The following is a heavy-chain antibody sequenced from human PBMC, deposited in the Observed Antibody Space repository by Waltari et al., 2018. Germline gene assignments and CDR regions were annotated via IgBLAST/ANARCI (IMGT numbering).Heavy chain of an antibody. D-gene: IGHD2-21*01. CDR2: ISRRSITI. CDR3: AREGRAYCGGDCYEDAFDI. J-gene: IGHJ3*02. Sequence: EVQLVESGGGLVQPGGSLRLSCAASGFTFSSYSMNWVRQAPGKGLEWVSYISRRSITIYYAGYVKGRFTSSGDNAKNSLYLQMNSLRAEDTAVYYCAREGRAYCGGDCYEDAFDIWGQGTMVTVSS. V-gene: IGHV3-48*04. CDR1: GFTFSSYS.